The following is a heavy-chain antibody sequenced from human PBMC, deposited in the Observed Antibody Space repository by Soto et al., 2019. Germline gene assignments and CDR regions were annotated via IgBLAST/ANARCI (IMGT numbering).Heavy chain of an antibody. J-gene: IGHJ6*02. D-gene: IGHD2-2*01. CDR2: ISWNSGSI. CDR3: AKEKLVPAAMQGYYYYGMDV. CDR1: GFTFDDYA. V-gene: IGHV3-9*01. Sequence: EVQLVESGGGLVQPGRSLRLSCAASGFTFDDYAMHWVRQAPGKGLEWVSGISWNSGSIGYADSVKGRFTISRDNAKNSLYLQMNSLRAEDTALYYCAKEKLVPAAMQGYYYYGMDVWGQGTTVTVSS.